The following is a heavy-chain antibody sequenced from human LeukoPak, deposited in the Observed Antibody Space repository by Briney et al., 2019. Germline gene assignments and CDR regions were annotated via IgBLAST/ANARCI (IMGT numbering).Heavy chain of an antibody. Sequence: GRSLRLSCAASGFTFRNFGMHWVRQAPGRGLEWVGIIWYDGSIKYFTDSVKGRFTISRDNSKSTLYLQMNSLRSEDTAVYYCARDRSTRYFDLWGRGTLVTVSS. J-gene: IGHJ2*01. D-gene: IGHD2-2*01. V-gene: IGHV3-33*01. CDR2: IWYDGSIK. CDR3: ARDRSTRYFDL. CDR1: GFTFRNFG.